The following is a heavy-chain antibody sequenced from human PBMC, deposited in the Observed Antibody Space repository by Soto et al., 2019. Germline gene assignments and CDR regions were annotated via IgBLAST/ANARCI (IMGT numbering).Heavy chain of an antibody. Sequence: QVQLVDSGGGVVQPGRSLRLSCAASGFTFSSYGMQWVRQAPGKGLEWVSLTSYDGSDKYYADSVKGRFTISRDNSKNTLYLQMNSLRAEDTAVYFCAGGHYFGDYWGQGTQVTVSS. CDR3: AGGHYFGDY. D-gene: IGHD1-26*01. V-gene: IGHV3-30*03. CDR1: GFTFSSYG. CDR2: TSYDGSDK. J-gene: IGHJ4*02.